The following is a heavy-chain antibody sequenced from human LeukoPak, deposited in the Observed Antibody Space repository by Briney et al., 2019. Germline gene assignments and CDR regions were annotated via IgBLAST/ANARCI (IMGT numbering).Heavy chain of an antibody. CDR1: GYTFSSYY. Sequence: ASVKVSCKASGYTFSSYYMHWGRQAPGQGLEWMGIINPSGGSTNYAQKFQGRVTMTRDTSTSTVYMELSSLRSEDTAIYYCARDLGYSYGFHYYWGQGTLVTVSS. V-gene: IGHV1-46*01. J-gene: IGHJ4*02. CDR3: ARDLGYSYGFHYY. CDR2: INPSGGST. D-gene: IGHD5-18*01.